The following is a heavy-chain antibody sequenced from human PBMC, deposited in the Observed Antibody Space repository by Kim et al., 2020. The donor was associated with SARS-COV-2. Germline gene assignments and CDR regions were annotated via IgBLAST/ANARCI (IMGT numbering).Heavy chain of an antibody. CDR3: ARDGSRGADDYGDYYYYYGMDV. D-gene: IGHD4-17*01. Sequence: SETLSLTCTVSGGSISSYYWSWIRQPPGKGLEWIGYIYYSGSTNYNPSLKSRVTISVDTSKNQFSLKLSSVTAADTAVYYCARDGSRGADDYGDYYYYYGMDVWGQGTTVTVSS. J-gene: IGHJ6*02. CDR2: IYYSGST. CDR1: GGSISSYY. V-gene: IGHV4-59*13.